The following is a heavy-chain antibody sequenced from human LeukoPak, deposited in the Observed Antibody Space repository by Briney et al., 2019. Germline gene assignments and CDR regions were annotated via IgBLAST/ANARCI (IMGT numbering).Heavy chain of an antibody. CDR3: ARDNYYDSSGYLGY. Sequence: GSLRPSCAAPGFPFSIYSMDWVRQAPGKGLEWVSSISSSGSYQSYADSLKGRFTISRDNDKHSLYLQMNSLRGEDAGVYYCARDNYYDSSGYLGYWGQGTLVTVS. CDR1: GFPFSIYS. V-gene: IGHV3-21*01. CDR2: ISSSGSYQ. D-gene: IGHD3-22*01. J-gene: IGHJ4*02.